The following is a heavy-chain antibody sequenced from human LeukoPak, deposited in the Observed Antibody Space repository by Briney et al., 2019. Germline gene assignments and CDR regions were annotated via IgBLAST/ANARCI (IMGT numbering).Heavy chain of an antibody. CDR3: ATVMMNSSSSDYDY. V-gene: IGHV1-24*01. J-gene: IGHJ4*02. D-gene: IGHD6-6*01. Sequence: ASVKVSCKVSGYTLTELSMHWVRQAPGKGLEWMGGFDPEDGETIYAQKFQGRVTMTEDTSTDTAYMELSSLRSEDTAVYYCATVMMNSSSSDYDYWGQGTLVTVSS. CDR1: GYTLTELS. CDR2: FDPEDGET.